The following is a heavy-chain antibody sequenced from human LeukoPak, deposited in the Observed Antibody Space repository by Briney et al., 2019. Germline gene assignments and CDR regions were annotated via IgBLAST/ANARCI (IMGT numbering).Heavy chain of an antibody. J-gene: IGHJ4*02. CDR3: VREGNELLSKNFDY. CDR1: GFTFTGYY. CDR2: INPHSGGT. Sequence: ASVKVSCKASGFTFTGYYIHWVRQAPGQGLEWMGYINPHSGGTNSPQKFQGRVTMTADTSISAAYMELSSLISDDTAMYYCVREGNELLSKNFDYWGQGTLVTVSS. V-gene: IGHV1-2*02. D-gene: IGHD2-21*02.